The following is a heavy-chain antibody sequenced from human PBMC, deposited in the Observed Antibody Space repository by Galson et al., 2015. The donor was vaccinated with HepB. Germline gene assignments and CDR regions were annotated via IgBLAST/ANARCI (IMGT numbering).Heavy chain of an antibody. CDR3: ATDSGGSSSGWFDP. D-gene: IGHD6-6*01. Sequence: SVKVSCKVSGYTLTELSMHWVRQAPGKGLEWMGGFDPEDGETIYAQKFQGRVTMTEDTSTDTAYMELSSLRSEDTAVYYCATDSGGSSSGWFDPWGHGTLVTVSS. V-gene: IGHV1-24*01. CDR1: GYTLTELS. CDR2: FDPEDGET. J-gene: IGHJ5*02.